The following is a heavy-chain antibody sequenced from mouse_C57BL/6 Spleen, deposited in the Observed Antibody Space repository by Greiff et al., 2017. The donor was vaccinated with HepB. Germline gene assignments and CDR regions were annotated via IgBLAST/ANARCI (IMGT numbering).Heavy chain of an antibody. CDR1: GYSFTGYY. CDR2: INPSTGGT. D-gene: IGHD4-1*01. J-gene: IGHJ3*01. CDR3: ARSRLASWFAY. Sequence: VQLQQSGPELVKPGASVKISCKASGYSFTGYYMNWVKRSPEKSLEWIGEINPSTGGTTYNQKFKAKATLTVDKSSSTAYMQLKSLTSEDSAVYYCARSRLASWFAYWGQGTLVTVSA. V-gene: IGHV1-42*01.